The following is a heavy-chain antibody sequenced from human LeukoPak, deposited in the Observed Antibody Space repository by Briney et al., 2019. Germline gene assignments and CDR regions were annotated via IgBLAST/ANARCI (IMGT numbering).Heavy chain of an antibody. CDR1: GFTFSSYA. D-gene: IGHD2-2*01. J-gene: IGHJ1*01. CDR2: ISGSGGST. V-gene: IGHV3-23*01. CDR3: TKDPLPEYQLLKYFQH. Sequence: GGSLRLSCAASGFTFSSYAMSWVRQAPGKGLEWVSAISGSGGSTYYADSVKGRFTISRDNSKNTLYLQMNSLRAEDTAVYYCTKDPLPEYQLLKYFQHWGQGTLVTVSS.